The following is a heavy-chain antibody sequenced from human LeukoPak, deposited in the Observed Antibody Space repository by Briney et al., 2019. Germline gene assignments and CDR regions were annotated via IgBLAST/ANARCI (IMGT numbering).Heavy chain of an antibody. J-gene: IGHJ4*02. Sequence: SETLSLTCAVYGGSFSGYYWSWIRQPPGKGLEWIGEINHSGSTNYNPSLKSRVTISVDTSKNQFSLKLSSVTAADTAVYYCARKAAIPIDYWGQGTLVTVSS. CDR3: ARKAAIPIDY. CDR2: INHSGST. CDR1: GGSFSGYY. V-gene: IGHV4-34*01. D-gene: IGHD2-21*01.